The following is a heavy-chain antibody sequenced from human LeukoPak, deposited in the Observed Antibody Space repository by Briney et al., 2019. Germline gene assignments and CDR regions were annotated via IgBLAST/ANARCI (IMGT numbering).Heavy chain of an antibody. J-gene: IGHJ4*02. CDR1: GFTVSSNY. Sequence: PGGSLRLSCAASGFTVSSNYMSWVRRAPGKGLEWVSIIYSGGSTFYADSVKGRFTVSRDNAGNSLSLRMDSLRVEDTAVYYCTRELLSLQQGLDFWGQGALVTVSS. CDR3: TRELLSLQQGLDF. CDR2: IYSGGST. D-gene: IGHD2/OR15-2a*01. V-gene: IGHV3-53*01.